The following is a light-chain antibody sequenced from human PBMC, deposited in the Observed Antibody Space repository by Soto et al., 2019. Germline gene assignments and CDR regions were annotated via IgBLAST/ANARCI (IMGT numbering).Light chain of an antibody. Sequence: EIVMTQSPATLSVSPGERATLSCRASQSVNSNLAWYRQKPGQAPRLLISDASPRATGVPARFSGSGSGTEFTLTISSLPSEDSGIYYCQQYNFWPPLTFGGGTKVEIK. CDR1: QSVNSN. V-gene: IGKV3-15*01. CDR2: DAS. CDR3: QQYNFWPPLT. J-gene: IGKJ4*01.